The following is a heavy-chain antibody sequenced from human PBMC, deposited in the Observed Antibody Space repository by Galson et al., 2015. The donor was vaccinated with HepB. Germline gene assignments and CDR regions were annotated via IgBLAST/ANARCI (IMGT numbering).Heavy chain of an antibody. CDR1: GYKFINYG. J-gene: IGHJ5*02. CDR3: ARDHTVTSKNWFDP. Sequence: SVKVSCKASGYKFINYGINWVRQAPGQGLEWMGWINSYNGNTDYAQKFQGRVTMTTDTSTSTAYMELRSLRSDDTAVYYRARDHTVTSKNWFDPWGQGTLVTVSS. V-gene: IGHV1-18*01. CDR2: INSYNGNT. D-gene: IGHD4-17*01.